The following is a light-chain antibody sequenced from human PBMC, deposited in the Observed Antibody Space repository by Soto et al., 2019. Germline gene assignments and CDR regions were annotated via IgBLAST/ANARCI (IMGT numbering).Light chain of an antibody. Sequence: TVLPQSTCTLSLSAGERAALACSSSQSVSSNYLAWYQQKPGQAPRLLIYGASSRATGIPDRFSGSGSGTDFTLTISRLEAEDLAGYYCPQYGGSPRPFRGGTKVDIK. V-gene: IGKV3-20*01. CDR1: QSVSSNY. CDR3: PQYGGSPRP. CDR2: GAS. J-gene: IGKJ4*02.